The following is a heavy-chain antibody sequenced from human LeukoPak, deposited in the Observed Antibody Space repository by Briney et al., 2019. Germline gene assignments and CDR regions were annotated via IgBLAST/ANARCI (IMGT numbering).Heavy chain of an antibody. J-gene: IGHJ4*02. CDR2: ISSSSYI. Sequence: GGSLRLSCAASGFTFSSYSMNWVRQAPGKGLEWVSSISSSSYIYYADSGKGRFTISRDNAKNSLYLQMNSLRAEDTAVYYCAREPQLYDSSGYPYYFDYWGQGTLVTVSS. D-gene: IGHD3-22*01. CDR3: AREPQLYDSSGYPYYFDY. CDR1: GFTFSSYS. V-gene: IGHV3-21*01.